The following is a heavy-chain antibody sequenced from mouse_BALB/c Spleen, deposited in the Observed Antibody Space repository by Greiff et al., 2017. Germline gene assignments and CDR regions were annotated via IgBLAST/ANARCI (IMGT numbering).Heavy chain of an antibody. V-gene: IGHV1-5*01. Sequence: VQLQQSGTVLARPGASVKMSCKASGSTFTSYWMHWVKQRPGQGLEWIGAIYPGNSDTSYNQKFKGKAKLTAVTSTSTAYMELSSLTNEDSAVYYWTRGEDYDYDGDDLDYWGQGTTLTVSS. CDR1: GSTFTSYW. D-gene: IGHD2-4*01. CDR3: TRGEDYDYDGDDLDY. CDR2: IYPGNSDT. J-gene: IGHJ2*01.